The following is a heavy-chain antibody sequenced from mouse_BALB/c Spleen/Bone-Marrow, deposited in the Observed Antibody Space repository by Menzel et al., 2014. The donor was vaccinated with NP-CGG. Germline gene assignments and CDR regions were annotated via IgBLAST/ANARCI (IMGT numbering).Heavy chain of an antibody. CDR1: GYAFSSYW. V-gene: IGHV1-80*01. CDR2: IYPGDGDT. J-gene: IGHJ2*01. Sequence: VQLQQSGAELVRPGSSVKISCKASGYAFSSYWMNWVKQRPGQGLEWIGQIYPGDGDTNYSGKFKGKATLTADKSSSTAYMQLSSLTSEDSAVYFCARRGYYYGSSYVDYWGQGTTLTVSS. D-gene: IGHD1-1*01. CDR3: ARRGYYYGSSYVDY.